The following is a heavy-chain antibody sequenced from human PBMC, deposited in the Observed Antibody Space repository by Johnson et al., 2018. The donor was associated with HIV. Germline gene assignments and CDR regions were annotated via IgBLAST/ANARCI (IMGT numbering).Heavy chain of an antibody. V-gene: IGHV3-30*06. CDR2: IWYDASKK. J-gene: IGHJ3*01. Sequence: QVLLVESGGGLVKPGGSLRLSCAASRFTFDSYGMHWVRQAPGRGLEWLAVIWYDASKKYYADSVKGRFTISRDNSKNTLYLQMNSLRAEDTAVYYCARAPWAGYSYGLLDWGQGTMVTVSS. CDR1: RFTFDSYG. CDR3: ARAPWAGYSYGLLD. D-gene: IGHD5-18*01.